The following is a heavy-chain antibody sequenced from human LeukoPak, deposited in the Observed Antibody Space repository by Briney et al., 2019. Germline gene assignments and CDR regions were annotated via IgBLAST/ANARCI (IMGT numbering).Heavy chain of an antibody. D-gene: IGHD3-10*01. CDR3: AKWAVLLWFGESSSGYYFDY. J-gene: IGHJ4*02. CDR1: GFTFSDYA. CDR2: FSISGSNT. V-gene: IGHV3-23*01. Sequence: GGSLRLSCAVSGFTFSDYAMSWVRQAPGRGLEWVSSFSISGSNTYYADSVKGRFTISRDNSKNTLYLQMNSLRAEDTAVYYCAKWAVLLWFGESSSGYYFDYWGQGALVTVSS.